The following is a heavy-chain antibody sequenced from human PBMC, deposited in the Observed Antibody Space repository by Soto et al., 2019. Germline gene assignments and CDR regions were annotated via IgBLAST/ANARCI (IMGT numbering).Heavy chain of an antibody. CDR1: GGSISRSTSF. CDR3: ARARNYYDRGGYGAFDM. V-gene: IGHV4-39*07. D-gene: IGHD3-22*01. Sequence: HLQESGPGLVKPSETLSLTCTVSGGSISRSTSFWGWVRQPPGKGLDWIGSIYYTGKTYYNPSLRSRLTISVDTSKNQVSLSLDSVTAADTAVYYCARARNYYDRGGYGAFDMWGQGTMVSVSS. J-gene: IGHJ3*02. CDR2: IYYTGKT.